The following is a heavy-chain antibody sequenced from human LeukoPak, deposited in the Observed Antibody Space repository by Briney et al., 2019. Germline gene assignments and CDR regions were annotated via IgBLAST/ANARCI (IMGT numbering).Heavy chain of an antibody. D-gene: IGHD2-2*01. V-gene: IGHV3-30-3*01. J-gene: IGHJ4*02. CDR3: ARDLRRDCSTTTCYAFDY. Sequence: PGGSLRLSCADSGFTFSNYAMHWVRQTPGKGLEWVAVISYDGSTKYYADSVKGRFIISRDNSKNTLYLQMNSLRADDTAVYYCARDLRRDCSTTTCYAFDYWGQGTLVTVSS. CDR1: GFTFSNYA. CDR2: ISYDGSTK.